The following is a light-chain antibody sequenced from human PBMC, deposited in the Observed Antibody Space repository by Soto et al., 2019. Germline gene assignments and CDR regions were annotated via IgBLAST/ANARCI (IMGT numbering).Light chain of an antibody. Sequence: DIQMTQSPSTLSASVGDRVTITCRASRSISSWLAWYQQKPGKAPKLLIYKASSLESGVPSRFSGSGSGTEFTLTISSLQPDDFATYYCQQYNSYSSYTFGQGTKLEIK. V-gene: IGKV1-5*03. CDR1: RSISSW. CDR3: QQYNSYSSYT. J-gene: IGKJ2*01. CDR2: KAS.